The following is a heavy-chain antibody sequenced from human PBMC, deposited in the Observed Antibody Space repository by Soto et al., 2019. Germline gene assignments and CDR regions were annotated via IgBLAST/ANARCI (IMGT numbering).Heavy chain of an antibody. V-gene: IGHV1-18*01. CDR3: ARDYGDTYYYYYYGMDV. J-gene: IGHJ6*02. Sequence: QVQLVQSGAEVKKPGASVKVSCKASGYTFTSYGISWVRQAPGQGLEWMGWISAYNGNTNYAQKLQGRVTMTTDTSTSTAYMELRSLRSDDTAVYYCARDYGDTYYYYYYGMDVWGQGTTVTVSS. D-gene: IGHD4-17*01. CDR2: ISAYNGNT. CDR1: GYTFTSYG.